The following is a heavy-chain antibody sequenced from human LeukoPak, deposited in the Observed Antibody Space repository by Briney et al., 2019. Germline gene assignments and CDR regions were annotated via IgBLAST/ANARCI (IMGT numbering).Heavy chain of an antibody. D-gene: IGHD4-17*01. J-gene: IGHJ4*02. CDR3: ATDLGLYGDDDY. CDR1: GYTLTELS. CDR2: FDPEDGET. Sequence: ASVRVSCKVSGYTLTELSMHWVRQAPGKGLEWMGGFDPEDGETIYAQKFQGRVTMTEDTSTDTAYMELSSLRSEDTAVHYCATDLGLYGDDDYWGQGTLVTVSS. V-gene: IGHV1-24*01.